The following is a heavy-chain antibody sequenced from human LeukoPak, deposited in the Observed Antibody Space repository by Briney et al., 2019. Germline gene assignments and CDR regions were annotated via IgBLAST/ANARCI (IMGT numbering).Heavy chain of an antibody. D-gene: IGHD3-22*01. J-gene: IGHJ4*02. CDR1: GFTFSSYE. Sequence: GGSLRLSCAASGFTFSSYEMNWVRQAPGKGLEWVSYISTSSNTIYYADSVKGRFTISRDNAKNSLYLQMNSLRAEDTAVYYCARVHYDSSGYYATWGFDYWGQGTLVTVSS. CDR2: ISTSSNTI. CDR3: ARVHYDSSGYYATWGFDY. V-gene: IGHV3-48*03.